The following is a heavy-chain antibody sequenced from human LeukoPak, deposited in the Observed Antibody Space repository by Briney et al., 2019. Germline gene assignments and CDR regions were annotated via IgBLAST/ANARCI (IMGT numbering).Heavy chain of an antibody. Sequence: SETLSLTCTVSGGSISSYYWSWIRQPPGTGLEWIGYIYYSGSTNYNPSLKSRVTISVDTSKNQFSLKLTSVTAADTAVYYCARARGATIFQSAFDIWGQGTMVTVSS. J-gene: IGHJ3*02. CDR2: IYYSGST. CDR3: ARARGATIFQSAFDI. D-gene: IGHD5-24*01. V-gene: IGHV4-59*01. CDR1: GGSISSYY.